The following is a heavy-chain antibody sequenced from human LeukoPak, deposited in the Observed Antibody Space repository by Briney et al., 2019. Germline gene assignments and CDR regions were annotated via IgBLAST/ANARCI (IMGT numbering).Heavy chain of an antibody. J-gene: IGHJ4*02. D-gene: IGHD3-22*01. CDR1: GFTFNTYG. V-gene: IGHV3-30*18. CDR2: ISYDGSNK. CDR3: AKDPMIAYFDY. Sequence: GRSLRLSCAASGFTFNTYGMHWVRQAPGKGLEWVALISYDGSNKYYADSVKGRFTISRDNSKNTLYLQMNSLGAEDTAVYYCAKDPMIAYFDYWGQGTLVAVSS.